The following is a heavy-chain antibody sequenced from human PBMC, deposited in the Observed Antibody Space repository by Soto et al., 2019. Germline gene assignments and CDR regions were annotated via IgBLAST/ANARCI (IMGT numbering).Heavy chain of an antibody. CDR2: ISSSSGYT. V-gene: IGHV3-11*06. D-gene: IGHD6-19*01. J-gene: IGHJ4*02. CDR3: ARAFIGVAGYFDY. CDR1: GFTFSDYY. Sequence: GSLRLSCAASGFTFSDYYMSWIRQAPGKGLEWVSSISSSSGYTHYADSVKGRFTISRDNSKNTLYLQMNSLRAEDTAVYYCARAFIGVAGYFDYWGQGTLVTVSS.